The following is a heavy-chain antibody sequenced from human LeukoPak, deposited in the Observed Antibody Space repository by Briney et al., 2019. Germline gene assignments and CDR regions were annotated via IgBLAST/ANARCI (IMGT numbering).Heavy chain of an antibody. CDR3: ARDTRGSYNYYYYMDV. V-gene: IGHV3-21*01. D-gene: IGHD1-26*01. Sequence: PGGSLRLSCAASGFTFSSYSMNWVRQAPGKGLEWVSSISTSSIYIYYADSVKGRFTISRDNAKNSLYLQVNSLRAEDTAVYYCARDTRGSYNYYYYMDVWGKGTTVTVSS. J-gene: IGHJ6*03. CDR2: ISTSSIYI. CDR1: GFTFSSYS.